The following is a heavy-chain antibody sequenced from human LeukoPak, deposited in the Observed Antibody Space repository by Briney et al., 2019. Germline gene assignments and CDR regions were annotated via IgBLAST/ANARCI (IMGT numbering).Heavy chain of an antibody. CDR3: ARGHSSSWFTHYYYGMDV. CDR1: GGSISSGGYY. Sequence: PSQTLSLTCTVSGGSISSGGYYWSWIRQPPGKGLEWIGYIYHSGSTYYNPSLKSRVTISVDRSKNQFSLKLSSVTAADTAVYYCARGHSSSWFTHYYYGMDVWGQGTTVTVSS. V-gene: IGHV4-30-2*01. J-gene: IGHJ6*02. CDR2: IYHSGST. D-gene: IGHD6-13*01.